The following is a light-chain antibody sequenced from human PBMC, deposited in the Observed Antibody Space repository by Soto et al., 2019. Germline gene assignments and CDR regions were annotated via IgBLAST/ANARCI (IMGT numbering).Light chain of an antibody. CDR3: SSYTGSSTWV. Sequence: QSALTQPASVSGSPGQSITISCTGTSSDVGGYNDVSWYQQHPGKAPKLMIYAISNRPSGVSNRFSGSKSGNTASLTISGLQAEDEADYYCSSYTGSSTWVFGVGTKLTVL. V-gene: IGLV2-14*01. CDR2: AIS. J-gene: IGLJ3*02. CDR1: SSDVGGYND.